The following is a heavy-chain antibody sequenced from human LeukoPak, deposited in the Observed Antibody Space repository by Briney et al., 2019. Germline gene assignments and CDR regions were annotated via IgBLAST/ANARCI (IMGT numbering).Heavy chain of an antibody. CDR3: ARASWVSDPDAVR. CDR2: LRGNDET. V-gene: IGHV3-23*01. CDR1: GFTFDDYA. J-gene: IGHJ4*02. D-gene: IGHD3-10*01. Sequence: GGSLRLSCAASGFTFDDYAMHWVRQAPGKGLGWVSSLRGNDETFYADSVKGRFTLSRDDSRNTVYLQLNNLRVEDTAIYYCARASWVSDPDAVRWGQGTQVTVSS.